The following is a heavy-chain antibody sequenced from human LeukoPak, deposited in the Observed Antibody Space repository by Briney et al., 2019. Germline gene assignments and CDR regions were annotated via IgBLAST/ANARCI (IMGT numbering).Heavy chain of an antibody. CDR1: GFTFSDYY. V-gene: IGHV3-11*01. J-gene: IGHJ4*02. CDR2: ISSSGSTI. D-gene: IGHD2-2*01. CDR3: ARESPYLGYCSSTSCYEGFDY. Sequence: GGSLRLSCAASGFTFSDYYMSWIRQAPGKGLEWVSYISSSGSTIYYADSVKGRFTISRDNAKNSLYLQMNSLRAGDTAVYYCARESPYLGYCSSTSCYEGFDYWGQGTLVTVSS.